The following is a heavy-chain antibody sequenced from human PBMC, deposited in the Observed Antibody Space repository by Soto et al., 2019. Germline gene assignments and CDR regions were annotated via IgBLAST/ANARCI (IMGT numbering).Heavy chain of an antibody. V-gene: IGHV1-2*02. CDR3: ARLLRLYG. D-gene: IGHD1-26*01. Sequence: APVKVSCKASGSNFIDNYIHWVRQAPGQGLEWMGWINPYSGDTKDAQTFQGRVTMTRDTSISSAYMELSRLTSHDKTEYYCARLLRLYG. CDR1: GSNFIDNY. J-gene: IGHJ6*01. CDR2: INPYSGDT.